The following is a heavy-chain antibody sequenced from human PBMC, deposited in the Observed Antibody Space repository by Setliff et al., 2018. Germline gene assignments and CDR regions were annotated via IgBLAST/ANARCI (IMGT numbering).Heavy chain of an antibody. Sequence: GESLKISCAASGFTFSRYWMSWVRQAPGKGLEWVANIKQDGSEKYYVDSVKGRFTISRDNAKNSLYLQMNSLRAEDTAVYYCARDHVCGSQYYYYYYGMDVWGQGTTVTVSS. D-gene: IGHD2-21*01. V-gene: IGHV3-7*01. J-gene: IGHJ6*02. CDR3: ARDHVCGSQYYYYYYGMDV. CDR2: IKQDGSEK. CDR1: GFTFSRYW.